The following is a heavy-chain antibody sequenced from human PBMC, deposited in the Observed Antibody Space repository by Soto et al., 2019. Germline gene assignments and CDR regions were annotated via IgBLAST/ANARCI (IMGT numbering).Heavy chain of an antibody. V-gene: IGHV4-31*03. Sequence: PSETLSLTCTVSGGSISSGGYYWSWIRQHPGKGLEWIGYIYYSGSTYYNPSLKSRVTISVDTSKNQFSLKLSSVTAADTAVYYCARGPYYYDSSGYYSLLDYWGQGTLVTVPQ. D-gene: IGHD3-22*01. CDR1: GGSISSGGYY. CDR3: ARGPYYYDSSGYYSLLDY. J-gene: IGHJ4*02. CDR2: IYYSGST.